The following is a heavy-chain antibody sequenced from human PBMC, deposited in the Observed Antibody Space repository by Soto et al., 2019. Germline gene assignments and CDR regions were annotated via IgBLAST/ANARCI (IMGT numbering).Heavy chain of an antibody. Sequence: PGGSLRLSCAASGFTFSSYAMSWVRQAPGKGLEWISAISGSGGDTYYADSEKGRFTISRDNSKNTLYLQMNNLRAEDTAVYYCTKGALKVLPYFDYWGQGTLVTVSS. J-gene: IGHJ4*02. CDR3: TKGALKVLPYFDY. CDR2: ISGSGGDT. V-gene: IGHV3-23*01. CDR1: GFTFSSYA.